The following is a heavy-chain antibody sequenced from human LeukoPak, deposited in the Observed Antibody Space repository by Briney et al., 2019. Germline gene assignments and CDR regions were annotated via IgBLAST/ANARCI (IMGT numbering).Heavy chain of an antibody. J-gene: IGHJ1*01. CDR1: GYTFTNFG. Sequence: GASVKVSCKASGYTFTNFGISWVRQAPGQRPEWMGWISTYNGNTNYAQNLQVRVTLTTDTSTTTVYMEPRSLRSDDTAVYYCARDKDEDYDTSGMFQYWGQGTLVTVSS. CDR3: ARDKDEDYDTSGMFQY. V-gene: IGHV1-18*04. D-gene: IGHD3-22*01. CDR2: ISTYNGNT.